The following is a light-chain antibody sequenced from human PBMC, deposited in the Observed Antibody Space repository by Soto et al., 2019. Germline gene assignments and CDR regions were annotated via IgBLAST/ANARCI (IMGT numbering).Light chain of an antibody. CDR1: QSVSSNY. CDR3: QQYDTSPRT. Sequence: EIVLTQSPGTLSLSPGERATLSCRASQSVSSNYLAWYQQKRGQAPRLLISGASSRATGIPTRFSGSGSGTDFTLTISSLEPEDFAVYYCQQYDTSPRTFGQGTKVEI. CDR2: GAS. J-gene: IGKJ1*01. V-gene: IGKV3-20*01.